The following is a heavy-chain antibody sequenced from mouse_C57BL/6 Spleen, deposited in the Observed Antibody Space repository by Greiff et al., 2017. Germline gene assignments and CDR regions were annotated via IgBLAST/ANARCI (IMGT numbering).Heavy chain of an antibody. CDR3: TRRDDGYYTSGY. V-gene: IGHV1-5*01. Sequence: EVQLQQSGTVLARPGASVKMSCKTSGYTFTSYWMHWVTQRPGQGLEWIGAIYPGHSDTSYNQKFKGKAKLTAVTSASTAYMELSILTNEDSAVYYCTRRDDGYYTSGYWGQGTTLTVSS. CDR2: IYPGHSDT. D-gene: IGHD2-3*01. CDR1: GYTFTSYW. J-gene: IGHJ2*01.